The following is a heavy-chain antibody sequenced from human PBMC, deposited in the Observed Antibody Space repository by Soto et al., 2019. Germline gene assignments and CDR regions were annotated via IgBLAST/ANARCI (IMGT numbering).Heavy chain of an antibody. CDR2: ISANNGNT. D-gene: IGHD2-15*01. V-gene: IGHV1-18*04. Sequence: QAQLVQSGAEVKKPGASVKVSCKASGYTFRSHGITWVRQAPGQGLEWMGWISANNGNTNYARKLQGRVTMTTDTSTSIAYMELRSLKSDDTAVYYCARGGGYCSGGNCYSLDYWGQGTLVSVSS. CDR1: GYTFRSHG. CDR3: ARGGGYCSGGNCYSLDY. J-gene: IGHJ4*02.